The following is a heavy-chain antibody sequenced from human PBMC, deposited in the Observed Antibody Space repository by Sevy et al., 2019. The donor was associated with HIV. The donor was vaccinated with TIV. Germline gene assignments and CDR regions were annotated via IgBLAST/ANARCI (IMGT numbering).Heavy chain of an antibody. D-gene: IGHD5-12*01. CDR1: GFTFSSYA. V-gene: IGHV3-23*01. Sequence: GGSLRLSCAASGFTFSSYAMSWVRQAPGKGLEWVSAISGSGGSTYYADSVKGRFTISRDNSKNTLYLQMNSLRAEDTAVYYCAKDLGERGYSGYDPRVHFNYWGQGTLVTVSS. J-gene: IGHJ4*02. CDR2: ISGSGGST. CDR3: AKDLGERGYSGYDPRVHFNY.